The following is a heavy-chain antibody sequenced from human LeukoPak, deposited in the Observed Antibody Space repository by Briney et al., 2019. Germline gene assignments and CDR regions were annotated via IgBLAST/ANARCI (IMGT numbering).Heavy chain of an antibody. CDR1: GGSFSGYY. D-gene: IGHD2-21*01. J-gene: IGHJ3*02. Sequence: SETLSLTCAVYGGSFSGYYWSWIRQPPGKGLEWIGEINHSGSTNYNPSLKSQVTISVDTSKNQFSLKLTSVTAADTAVYYCASDSGGRRDAFNIWGQGTMVTVSS. CDR2: INHSGST. CDR3: ASDSGGRRDAFNI. V-gene: IGHV4-34*01.